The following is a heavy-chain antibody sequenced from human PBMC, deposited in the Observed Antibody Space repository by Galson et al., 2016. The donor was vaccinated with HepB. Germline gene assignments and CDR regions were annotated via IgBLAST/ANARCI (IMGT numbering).Heavy chain of an antibody. Sequence: SETLSLTCTVSGDSINSSYWSWIRQPPGKGLEWIGYVIYSGTTRFNPSLKGRATISVDTSKNQFSLRLTSVTPADTAVYYCARDPMTTVRGFDPWGQGTLVTVSS. V-gene: IGHV4-59*01. CDR2: VIYSGTT. CDR1: GDSINSSY. CDR3: ARDPMTTVRGFDP. D-gene: IGHD4-17*01. J-gene: IGHJ5*02.